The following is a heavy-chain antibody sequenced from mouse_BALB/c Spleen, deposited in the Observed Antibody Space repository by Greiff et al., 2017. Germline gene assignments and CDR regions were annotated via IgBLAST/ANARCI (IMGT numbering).Heavy chain of an antibody. CDR3: AREEDYDGPAWFAY. D-gene: IGHD2-4*01. J-gene: IGHJ3*01. CDR1: GYSITSDYA. V-gene: IGHV3-2*02. Sequence: EVKLMESGPGLVKPSQSLSLTCTVTGYSITSDYAWNWIRQFPGNKLEWMGYISYSGSTSYNPSLKSRISITRDTSKNQFFLQLNSVTTEDTATYYCAREEDYDGPAWFAYWGQGTLVTVSA. CDR2: ISYSGST.